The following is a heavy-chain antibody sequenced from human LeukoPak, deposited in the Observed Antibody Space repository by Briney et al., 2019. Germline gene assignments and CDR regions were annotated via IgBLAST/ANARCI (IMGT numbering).Heavy chain of an antibody. CDR1: GFTFSSYG. Sequence: GGSLRLSCAASGFTFSSYGMHWVRQDPGKGLDWVAFIRYDGSNKYYADSVKGRFTISRDNSKNTLYLQMNSLRAEDTAVYYCAKGASIRFLEGLFDYWGQGTLVTVSS. V-gene: IGHV3-30*02. D-gene: IGHD3-3*01. CDR2: IRYDGSNK. CDR3: AKGASIRFLEGLFDY. J-gene: IGHJ4*02.